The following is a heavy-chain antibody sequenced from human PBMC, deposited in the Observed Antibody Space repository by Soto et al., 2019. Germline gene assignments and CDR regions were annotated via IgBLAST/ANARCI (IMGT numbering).Heavy chain of an antibody. Sequence: QITLKESGPTLVKPTQNLTLTCTFSGFSLSTSGVGVGWIRQPPGKALEWLALIYWDDDKRYSPSLKSRLTITKDTSKPRVVLTMSNMDPVNTASNYCAHGRGAGGYYDSSGHYYRVNRFDPWGQGSLVPVSS. CDR1: GFSLSTSGVG. V-gene: IGHV2-5*02. J-gene: IGHJ5*02. D-gene: IGHD3-22*01. CDR3: AHGRGAGGYYDSSGHYYRVNRFDP. CDR2: IYWDDDK.